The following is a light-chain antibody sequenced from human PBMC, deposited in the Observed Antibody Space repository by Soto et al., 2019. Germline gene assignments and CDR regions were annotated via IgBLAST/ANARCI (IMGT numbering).Light chain of an antibody. V-gene: IGKV3-15*01. CDR1: QSVRSN. CDR2: GAS. Sequence: EIVMTQSPATLSVSPGERVTLSCRASQSVRSNLAWYQQKPGQAPRLLIYGASTRATGIPARFSGSASGTEFTRTINSLQSEDFAVYYCQQYNTWLPTFGQGTKGDI. CDR3: QQYNTWLPT. J-gene: IGKJ1*01.